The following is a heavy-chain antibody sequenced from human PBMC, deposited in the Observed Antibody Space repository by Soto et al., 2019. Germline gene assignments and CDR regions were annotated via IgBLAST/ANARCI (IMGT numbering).Heavy chain of an antibody. CDR3: AKLVSSASSGDY. V-gene: IGHV3-30*18. CDR1: GFTFRTSG. CDR2: ISHDGSGQ. D-gene: IGHD6-25*01. Sequence: ESGGGVVQPGTSLRLSCAASGFTFRTSGMHWGRQAPGKWLEWVAVISHDGSGQYYADSVKGRFTISRDNSKSTLYLQMNSLRAEDTAVYYCAKLVSSASSGDYWGQGALVTVSS. J-gene: IGHJ4*02.